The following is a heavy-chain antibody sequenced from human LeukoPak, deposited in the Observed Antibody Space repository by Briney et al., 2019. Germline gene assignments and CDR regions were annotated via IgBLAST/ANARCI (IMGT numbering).Heavy chain of an antibody. CDR3: AKGKKLVFRFGFDP. CDR2: ISRHSGSI. CDR1: GFTFDDYA. V-gene: IGHV3-9*01. D-gene: IGHD3-3*01. Sequence: PGGSLRLSCAASGFTFDDYAMHWVRQAPGKGLEWVSGISRHSGSIHYADPVKGRLTISRDNAKNSLYLQMTSLRAEDTDLYYCAKGKKLVFRFGFDPWGQGTLVTVSS. J-gene: IGHJ5*02.